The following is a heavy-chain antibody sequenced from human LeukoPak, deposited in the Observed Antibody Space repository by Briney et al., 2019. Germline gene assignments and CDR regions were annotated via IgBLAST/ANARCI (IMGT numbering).Heavy chain of an antibody. J-gene: IGHJ6*02. CDR1: GFTFSSYA. D-gene: IGHD6-13*01. CDR2: ISGSGGST. CDR3: AKDLVAAAPYYYYGMDA. Sequence: GGSLRLSCAASGFTFSSYAMSWVRQAPGKGLEWVSAISGSGGSTYYADSVKGRFTISRDNSKNTLYLQMNSLRAEDTAVYYCAKDLVAAAPYYYYGMDAWGQGTTVTVSS. V-gene: IGHV3-23*01.